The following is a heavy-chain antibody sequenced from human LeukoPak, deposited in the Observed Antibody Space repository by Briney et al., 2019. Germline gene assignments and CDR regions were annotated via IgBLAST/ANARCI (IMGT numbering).Heavy chain of an antibody. CDR1: GGSFSGYY. CDR3: ARRRNCSGGSCYHYHFDY. J-gene: IGHJ4*02. Sequence: SETLSLTCAVYGGSFSGYYWSWIRQPPGKGLEWIGEINHSGSTNYNPSLKSRVTISVDTSKNQFSLKLSSVTAADTAGYYCARRRNCSGGSCYHYHFDYWGQGTLVTVSS. D-gene: IGHD2-15*01. V-gene: IGHV4-34*01. CDR2: INHSGST.